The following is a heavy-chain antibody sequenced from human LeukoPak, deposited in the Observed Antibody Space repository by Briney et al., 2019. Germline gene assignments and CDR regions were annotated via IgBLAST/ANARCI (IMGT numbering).Heavy chain of an antibody. CDR3: AKATQRYCTGGTCYPLDY. CDR1: GFTFGNYA. CDR2: ITDIGKNT. D-gene: IGHD2-8*02. J-gene: IGHJ4*02. V-gene: IGHV3-23*01. Sequence: GGSLKLSCAASGFTFGNYAMAWVRQSPGKGLEWVSCITDIGKNTYHTASGKGRFTFSRANSKNTLSLQMNSLRVEDTAVYYCAKATQRYCTGGTCYPLDYWGQGTLVTVSS.